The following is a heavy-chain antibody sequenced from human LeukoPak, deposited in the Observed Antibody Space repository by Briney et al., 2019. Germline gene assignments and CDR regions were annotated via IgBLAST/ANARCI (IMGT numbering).Heavy chain of an antibody. CDR2: IIPIFGTA. CDR3: ARWAVTRRSHAFDI. CDR1: GGTFSSYA. D-gene: IGHD4-17*01. J-gene: IGHJ3*02. Sequence: SVKVSCKASGGTFSSYAISWVRQAPGQGLEWMGRIIPIFGTANYAQKFQGRVTITTDESTSTAYMELSSLRSEDTAVYYCARWAVTRRSHAFDIWGQGTMVTVSS. V-gene: IGHV1-69*05.